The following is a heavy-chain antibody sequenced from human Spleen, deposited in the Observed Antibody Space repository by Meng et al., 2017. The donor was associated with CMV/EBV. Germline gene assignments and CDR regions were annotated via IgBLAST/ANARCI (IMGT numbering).Heavy chain of an antibody. CDR3: ARARWLPANDYYYYGMDV. CDR1: GFTVSSNY. D-gene: IGHD5-24*01. J-gene: IGHJ6*02. Sequence: GESLKISYAASGFTVSSNYMSWVRQAPGKGLEWVTFIRYDESAKYYADSVKGRFTISRDNSKNTLYLQMNSPRAEDTAVYYFARARWLPANDYYYYGMDVWGQGTTVTVSS. CDR2: IRYDESAK. V-gene: IGHV3-30*02.